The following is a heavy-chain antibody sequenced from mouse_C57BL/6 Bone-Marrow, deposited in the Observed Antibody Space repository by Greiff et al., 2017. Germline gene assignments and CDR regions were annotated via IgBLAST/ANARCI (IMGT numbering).Heavy chain of an antibody. J-gene: IGHJ2*01. V-gene: IGHV1-15*01. D-gene: IGHD2-3*01. Sequence: VQLQQSGAELVRPGASVTLSCKASGYTFTDYEMHWVKQTPVHGLEWIGAIDPETGGTAYNQKFKGKAILTADKSSSTAYMELRSLTSEDSAVYYCTRPPPYVVYLYFDYWGQGTTLTVSS. CDR3: TRPPPYVVYLYFDY. CDR2: IDPETGGT. CDR1: GYTFTDYE.